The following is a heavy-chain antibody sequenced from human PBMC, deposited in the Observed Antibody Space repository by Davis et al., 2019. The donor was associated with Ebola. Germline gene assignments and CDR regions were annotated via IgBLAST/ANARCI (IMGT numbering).Heavy chain of an antibody. CDR3: ARDGVAAPFRDYYYGMDV. D-gene: IGHD3-3*01. V-gene: IGHV1-18*01. CDR2: ISAYNGNT. CDR1: GYTFTSYG. J-gene: IGHJ6*02. Sequence: ASVKVSCKASGYTFTSYGISWVRQAPGQGLEWMGWISAYNGNTNYAQKLQGRVTMTTDTSTSTAYMELRSLRSDDTAVYYCARDGVAAPFRDYYYGMDVWGQGTTVTVSS.